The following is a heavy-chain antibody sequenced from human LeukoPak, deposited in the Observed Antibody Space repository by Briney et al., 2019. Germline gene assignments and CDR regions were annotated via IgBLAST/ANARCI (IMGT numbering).Heavy chain of an antibody. CDR3: ARAHHHGSGSSTYYFDY. Sequence: SETLSLTCTVSGGSISSYYWSWIRQPAGKGLEWIGRIYTSGSTNYNPSLKSRVTMSVDTSKNQFSLKLSSVTAADTAVYYCARAHHHGSGSSTYYFDYWGQGTLVTVSS. CDR1: GGSISSYY. D-gene: IGHD3-10*01. V-gene: IGHV4-4*07. J-gene: IGHJ4*02. CDR2: IYTSGST.